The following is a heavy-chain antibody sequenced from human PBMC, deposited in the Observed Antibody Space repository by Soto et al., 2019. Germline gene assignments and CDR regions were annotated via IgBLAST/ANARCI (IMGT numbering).Heavy chain of an antibody. Sequence: QVQLVQSGAEVKKPGSSVKVSCKASGGTFSSYAISWVRQAPGQGLEWMGGIIPIFGTATYAQKFQGRVTITADESTSTGYMELSSLRSEDTAVYYCARDLLDGGNSYDYWGQGTLVTVSS. CDR1: GGTFSSYA. D-gene: IGHD2-15*01. CDR3: ARDLLDGGNSYDY. V-gene: IGHV1-69*12. CDR2: IIPIFGTA. J-gene: IGHJ4*02.